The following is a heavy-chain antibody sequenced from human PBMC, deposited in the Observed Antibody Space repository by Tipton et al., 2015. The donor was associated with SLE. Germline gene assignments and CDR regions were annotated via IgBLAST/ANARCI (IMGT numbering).Heavy chain of an antibody. J-gene: IGHJ4*02. Sequence: QLVQSGAEVKKPGASVKVSCKASGYTFTGYYMHWVRQAPGQGLEWMGWINPNSGGTNYAQKFQGRVTMTRDTSISTAYMELSRLRSDDTAVYYCARDRAYCGGDCYSDYWGQGTLVTVSS. CDR2: INPNSGGT. CDR3: ARDRAYCGGDCYSDY. D-gene: IGHD2-21*01. CDR1: GYTFTGYY. V-gene: IGHV1-2*02.